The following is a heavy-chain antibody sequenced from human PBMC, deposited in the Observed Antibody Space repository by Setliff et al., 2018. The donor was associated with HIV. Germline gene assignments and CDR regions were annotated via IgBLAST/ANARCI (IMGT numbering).Heavy chain of an antibody. D-gene: IGHD6-6*01. V-gene: IGHV4-39*07. J-gene: IGHJ6*02. CDR1: GGSISSGTYY. CDR3: ARSSIAARAPQRLRYYYGMDV. Sequence: SETLSLTCTVSGGSISSGTYYWSWIRQPPGKGLEWIGEINHSGSTNYNPSLKSRVTISVDTSKNQFSLKLSSVTAADTAVYYCARSSIAARAPQRLRYYYGMDVWGQGTTVTVSS. CDR2: INHSGST.